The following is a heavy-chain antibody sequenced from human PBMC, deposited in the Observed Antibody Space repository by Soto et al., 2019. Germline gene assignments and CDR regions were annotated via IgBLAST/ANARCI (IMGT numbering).Heavy chain of an antibody. CDR2: ISYDGSNE. V-gene: IGHV3-30-3*01. Sequence: GGSLRLSCAASGFTFSSYAMHWVRQAPGKGLEWVAVISYDGSNEYYADSVKGRFTISRDNSKNTLYLQMNSLRAEDTAVYYCARDSWELLLRCYFDYWGQGTLVTVSS. CDR1: GFTFSSYA. D-gene: IGHD1-26*01. CDR3: ARDSWELLLRCYFDY. J-gene: IGHJ4*02.